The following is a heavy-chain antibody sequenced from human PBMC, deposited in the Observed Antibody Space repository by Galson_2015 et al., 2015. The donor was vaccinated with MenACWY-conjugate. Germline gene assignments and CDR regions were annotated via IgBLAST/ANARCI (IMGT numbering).Heavy chain of an antibody. J-gene: IGHJ4*02. D-gene: IGHD3-3*01. CDR2: INAGNGNT. V-gene: IGHV1-3*01. Sequence: SVKVSCKASGYTFTSYAMHWVRQAPGQRLEWMGWINAGNGNTKYSQKFQGRVTITRDTSASTAYMELSSLRSEDTAVYYCAREMTIFGVVISPPMDYRGQGTLVTVSS. CDR1: GYTFTSYA. CDR3: AREMTIFGVVISPPMDY.